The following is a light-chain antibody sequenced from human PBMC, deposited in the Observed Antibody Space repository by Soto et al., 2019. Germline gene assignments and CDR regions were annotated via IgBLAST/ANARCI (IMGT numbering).Light chain of an antibody. CDR2: STN. CDR1: SGSVSISYY. Sequence: QTVVTQEPSFSVSPGGTVTLTCGLSSGSVSISYYPSWYQQTPGQAPRTLIYSTNTRSSGVPDRFSGSILGNKAALTITGAQADDESDYYCVLYMGSGIWVFGGGTQLTVL. V-gene: IGLV8-61*01. J-gene: IGLJ2*01. CDR3: VLYMGSGIWV.